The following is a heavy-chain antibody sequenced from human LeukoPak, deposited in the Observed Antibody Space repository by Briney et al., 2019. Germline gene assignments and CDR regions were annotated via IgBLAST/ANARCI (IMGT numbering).Heavy chain of an antibody. J-gene: IGHJ5*02. CDR1: GFTLTNYW. Sequence: GGSLSLSCEASGFTLTNYWMNWVRQAPGKGLEWVAFIKEDGSQKYYVDSVKGRFTISRDNAKNSLYLQMNSLRAEDTAIYYCARAGYSSGHRWGQGTLVTVSS. D-gene: IGHD6-19*01. CDR3: ARAGYSSGHR. CDR2: IKEDGSQK. V-gene: IGHV3-7*01.